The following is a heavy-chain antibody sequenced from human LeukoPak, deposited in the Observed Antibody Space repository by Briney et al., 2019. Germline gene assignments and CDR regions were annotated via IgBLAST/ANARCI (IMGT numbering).Heavy chain of an antibody. Sequence: SETLPLTCTVSGVSISSGSYYWSWIRQPAGKGLEWIGRFYTSGSTNYNPSLKSRVTISVDTSKNQLSLKLSSVTAADTAVYYCARVGIAGADYWGQGTLVTVSS. D-gene: IGHD1-14*01. V-gene: IGHV4-61*02. CDR2: FYTSGST. CDR1: GVSISSGSYY. J-gene: IGHJ4*02. CDR3: ARVGIAGADY.